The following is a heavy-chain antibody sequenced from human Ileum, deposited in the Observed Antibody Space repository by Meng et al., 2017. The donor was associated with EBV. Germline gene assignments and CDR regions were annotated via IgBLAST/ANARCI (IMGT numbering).Heavy chain of an antibody. CDR3: AGDPHSGSPH. J-gene: IGHJ4*02. Sequence: GRRQESGPGRVKPSETLSLTCTVSGGSVSSAHSFWTWIRQPPGKGLEWIGYMSYSGSTNYSPPLESRVTISVDTSKNQFSLKLSSVTAADTAVYYCAGDPHSGSPHWGQGTLVTVSS. CDR2: MSYSGST. D-gene: IGHD1-26*01. V-gene: IGHV4-61*01. CDR1: GGSVSSAHSF.